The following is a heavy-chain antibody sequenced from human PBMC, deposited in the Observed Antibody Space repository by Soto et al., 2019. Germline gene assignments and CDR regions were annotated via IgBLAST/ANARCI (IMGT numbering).Heavy chain of an antibody. J-gene: IGHJ6*02. Sequence: GGSLRLSCAGSRFSFSSYAMSWVRQAPGKGLEWVSGISGSGGGTYYADSVKGRFTISRDNSKNTLYLQMNSLRAEDTAVYYCAKDSRSSLSYHYGIDVWGQGTTVTVSS. D-gene: IGHD6-6*01. CDR1: RFSFSSYA. CDR3: AKDSRSSLSYHYGIDV. CDR2: ISGSGGGT. V-gene: IGHV3-23*01.